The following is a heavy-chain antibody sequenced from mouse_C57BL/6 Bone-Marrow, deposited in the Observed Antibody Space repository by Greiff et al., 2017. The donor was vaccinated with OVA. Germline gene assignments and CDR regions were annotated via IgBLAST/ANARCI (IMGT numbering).Heavy chain of an antibody. CDR3: VRINGTGYAMDY. Sequence: QVQLQQPGAELVKPGASVKLSCKASGYTFTSYWMQWVKQRPGQGLEWIGEIDPSDSDTNYNQKFKGKATLTVDTSSSTAYMQLSSLTSEDSAVYYCVRINGTGYAMDYWGQGTSGTVSS. CDR1: GYTFTSYW. V-gene: IGHV1-50*01. CDR2: IDPSDSDT. J-gene: IGHJ4*01. D-gene: IGHD4-1*01.